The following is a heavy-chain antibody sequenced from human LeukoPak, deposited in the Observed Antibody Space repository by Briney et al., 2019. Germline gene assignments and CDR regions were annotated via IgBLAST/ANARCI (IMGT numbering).Heavy chain of an antibody. CDR3: VRDKGDVTRASSERFDY. J-gene: IGHJ4*02. CDR1: GGSISSYY. V-gene: IGHV4-59*01. D-gene: IGHD4-17*01. CDR2: IYYGGST. Sequence: SETLSLTCTVSGGSISSYYWSWIRQPPGKGLEWIGYIYYGGSTNYNPSLKSRVTISVDTSKNQFSLKLSSVTAADAAVYYCVRDKGDVTRASSERFDYWGQGTLVTVSS.